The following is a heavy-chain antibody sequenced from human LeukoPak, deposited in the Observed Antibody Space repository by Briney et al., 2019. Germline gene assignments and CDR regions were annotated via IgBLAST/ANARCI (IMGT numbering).Heavy chain of an antibody. CDR3: AREEHIVVVTVATYCWFDP. CDR2: INHSGST. J-gene: IGHJ5*02. CDR1: GGSFSGYY. V-gene: IGHV4-34*01. D-gene: IGHD2-21*02. Sequence: SETLSLTCAVYGGSFSGYYWSWIRQPPGKGLEWIGEINHSGSTNYNPSLKSRVTISADTPKNQFTLKLNSVTAADTAVYYCAREEHIVVVTVATYCWFDPWGRGTLVTVSS.